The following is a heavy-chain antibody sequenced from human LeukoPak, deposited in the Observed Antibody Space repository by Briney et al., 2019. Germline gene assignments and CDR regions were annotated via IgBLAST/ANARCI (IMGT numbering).Heavy chain of an antibody. D-gene: IGHD3-22*01. CDR3: ASDRSSGYYANWFDP. Sequence: GGSLRLSCAASGFTFSSYSMNWVRQAPGKGLEWVSSISSSSYIYYADSVKGRFTISRDNAKNSLYLQMNSLRAEDTAVYYCASDRSSGYYANWFDPWGQGTLVTVSS. CDR1: GFTFSSYS. CDR2: ISSSSYI. V-gene: IGHV3-21*01. J-gene: IGHJ5*02.